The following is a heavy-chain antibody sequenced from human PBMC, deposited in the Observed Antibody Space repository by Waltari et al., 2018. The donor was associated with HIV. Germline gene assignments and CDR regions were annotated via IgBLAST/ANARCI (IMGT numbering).Heavy chain of an antibody. Sequence: QVQLVQSGAEVKKPGSSVKVSCKASGDAFVSPTFNWVRQAPGKGLEWMGRAIPMFGTANYARKFQGRVTITADKSTTTAYMELNGLRIDDTAVYYCASARETMGVDFDSWGQGTLVTVS. D-gene: IGHD3-10*01. CDR1: GDAFVSPT. CDR2: AIPMFGTA. V-gene: IGHV1-69*08. J-gene: IGHJ5*01. CDR3: ASARETMGVDFDS.